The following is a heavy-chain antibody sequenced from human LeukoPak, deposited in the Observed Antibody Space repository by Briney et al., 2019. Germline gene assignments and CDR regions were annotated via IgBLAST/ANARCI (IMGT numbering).Heavy chain of an antibody. CDR2: VYTSGST. CDR3: ARSVRGAMSGYYYYMDV. CDR1: GGSISSSNYY. J-gene: IGHJ6*03. Sequence: SETLSLTCTVSGGSISSSNYYWGWIRQTPGKGLEWLGLVYTSGSTNYNPSLKSRVTISVDTSKNQFSLKLSSVTAADTAVYYCARSVRGAMSGYYYYMDVWGKGTTVTISS. D-gene: IGHD3-10*01. V-gene: IGHV4-61*05.